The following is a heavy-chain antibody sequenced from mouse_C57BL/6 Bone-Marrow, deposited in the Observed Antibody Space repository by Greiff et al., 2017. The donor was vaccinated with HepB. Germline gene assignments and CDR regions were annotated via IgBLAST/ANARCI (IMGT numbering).Heavy chain of an antibody. Sequence: QVQLQQPGAELVKPGASVKMSCKASGYTFTSYWITWVKQRPGQGLEWIGDIYPGSGSTNYNEKFKSKATLTGDTSSSTAYMQLSSLTSEDSAVYYCARDYGNYEAYWGQGTLVTVSA. CDR3: ARDYGNYEAY. V-gene: IGHV1-55*01. D-gene: IGHD2-1*01. CDR2: IYPGSGST. J-gene: IGHJ3*01. CDR1: GYTFTSYW.